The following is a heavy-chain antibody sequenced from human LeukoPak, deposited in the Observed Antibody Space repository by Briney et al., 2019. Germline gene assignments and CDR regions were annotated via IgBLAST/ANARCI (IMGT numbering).Heavy chain of an antibody. CDR2: IYHNGIT. Sequence: PSQTLSLTCTVSGDSISSGDFYWSWIRQPPEKGLEYIGYIYHNGITFYNPSLRSRVTVSIDTSRNQFSLKLSSVTAADTAVYYCARDRSTVDYYGLDVWGQGTTVIVSS. CDR1: GDSISSGDFY. V-gene: IGHV4-30-4*01. J-gene: IGHJ6*02. CDR3: ARDRSTVDYYGLDV. D-gene: IGHD4-11*01.